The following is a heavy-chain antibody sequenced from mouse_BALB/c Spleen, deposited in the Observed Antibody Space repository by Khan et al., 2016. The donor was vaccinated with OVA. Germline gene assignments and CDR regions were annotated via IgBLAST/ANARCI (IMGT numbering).Heavy chain of an antibody. D-gene: IGHD1-1*01. CDR1: GDSITSGF. V-gene: IGHV3-8*02. CDR3: ARSYGSWAMDY. CDR2: ITYSGNI. Sequence: EVELVESGPSLVKPSQTLSLSCSVTGDSITSGFWNWIRKFPGNKFEYLGYITYSGNIYYTPSLKSRISITRDTSKSQYYLQLNSVTTEDTATYYCARSYGSWAMDYWGQGTSVTVSS. J-gene: IGHJ4*01.